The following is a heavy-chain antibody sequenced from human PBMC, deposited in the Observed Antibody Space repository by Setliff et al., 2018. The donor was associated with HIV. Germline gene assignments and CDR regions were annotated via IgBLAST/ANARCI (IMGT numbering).Heavy chain of an antibody. Sequence: GGSLRLSCVASGFTFSSYCMEWFRQAQGKGLEWVSSISYGSTYIYQSDSVRGRFTIYRDDATKSLYLQIISLGVEDTAVYYCARSAGIGNYHWDVWGKGTTVTVSS. CDR3: ARSAGIGNYHWDV. CDR1: GFTFSSYC. V-gene: IGHV3-21*01. J-gene: IGHJ6*03. CDR2: ISYGSTYI.